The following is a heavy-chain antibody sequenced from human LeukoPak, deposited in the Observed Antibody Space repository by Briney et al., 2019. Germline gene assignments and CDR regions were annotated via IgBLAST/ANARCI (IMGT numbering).Heavy chain of an antibody. V-gene: IGHV3-13*01. J-gene: IGHJ4*02. CDR3: ARGRQMGKSFDY. Sequence: GGSLRLSCAASGFTFSSYDMHWVRQATGKGLEWDSAIGPAGDTYYAGSVKGRFTISRENAKNSLYLQMNSLRAGDTAVYYCARGRQMGKSFDYWGQGTLVIVSS. CDR2: IGPAGDT. D-gene: IGHD7-27*01. CDR1: GFTFSSYD.